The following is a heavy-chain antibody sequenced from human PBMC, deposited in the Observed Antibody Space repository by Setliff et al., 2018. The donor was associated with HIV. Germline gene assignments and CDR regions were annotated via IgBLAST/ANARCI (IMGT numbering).Heavy chain of an antibody. D-gene: IGHD6-13*01. CDR3: ARDRGGAAAGGYYYMDV. Sequence: KTSETLSLTCNVSGGSISSGGYYWSWIRQPAGKGLEWIGHIYTSGSTNYNPSLKSRVTISIDTSKNQFSLKLSSVTAADTAVYYCARDRGGAAAGGYYYMDVWGKGTTVTVSS. CDR2: IYTSGST. V-gene: IGHV4-61*09. CDR1: GGSISSGGYY. J-gene: IGHJ6*03.